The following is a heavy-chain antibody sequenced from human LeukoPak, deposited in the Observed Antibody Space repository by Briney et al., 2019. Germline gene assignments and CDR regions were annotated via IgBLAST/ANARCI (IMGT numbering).Heavy chain of an antibody. V-gene: IGHV3-21*01. CDR1: GFTFSSYS. D-gene: IGHD3-22*01. Sequence: GGSLRLSCAASGFTFSSYSMNWVRQAPGKGLEWVSSISSSSSYIYYADSVKGRFTISRDNAKNSLYLQMNSLRAEDTAVYYCARGCLEYYYDSSGYYYRDDAFDIWGQGTLVTVSS. CDR3: ARGCLEYYYDSSGYYYRDDAFDI. CDR2: ISSSSSYI. J-gene: IGHJ3*02.